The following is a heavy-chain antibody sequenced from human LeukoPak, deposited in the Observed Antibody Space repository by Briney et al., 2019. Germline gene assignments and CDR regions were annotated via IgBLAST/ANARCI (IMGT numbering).Heavy chain of an antibody. V-gene: IGHV1-2*02. CDR2: INHNSGGT. J-gene: IGHJ3*02. CDR3: AELGGSHEAFDI. D-gene: IGHD1-26*01. CDR1: GYTFTGYY. Sequence: ASVKVSCKASGYTFTGYYMHWVRQAPGQGLEWMGWINHNSGGTNYAQKFQGRVTMTRDTSISTAYMELSRLRSDDTAVYYCAELGGSHEAFDIWGQGTMVTVSS.